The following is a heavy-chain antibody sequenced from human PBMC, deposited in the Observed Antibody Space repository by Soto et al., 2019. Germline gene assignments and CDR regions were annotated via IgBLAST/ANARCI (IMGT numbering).Heavy chain of an antibody. J-gene: IGHJ5*02. V-gene: IGHV3-23*01. CDR1: GFTFSSYA. CDR3: AKKVSGVVPAAMFLNWFDP. CDR2: ISGSGGST. Sequence: GGSLRLSCAASGFTFSSYAMSWVRQAPGKGLEWVSAISGSGGSTYYADSVKGRFTISRDNSKNTLYLQMNSLRAEDTAVYYCAKKVSGVVPAAMFLNWFDPWGQGTLVTVSS. D-gene: IGHD2-2*01.